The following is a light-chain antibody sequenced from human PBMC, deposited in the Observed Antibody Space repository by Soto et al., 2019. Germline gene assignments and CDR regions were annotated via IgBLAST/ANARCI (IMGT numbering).Light chain of an antibody. CDR3: QQYTTYPYT. V-gene: IGKV1-5*01. CDR1: QSVTNW. CDR2: DAS. J-gene: IGKJ2*01. Sequence: DIQMTQSPSTLSASVGDRVTITCRARQSVTNWLAWYQQKPGKAPNLLIYDASRLQSGIPSRFSGSGSGTEFTLTISSLQPDDFATYYCQQYTTYPYTFGKGTKLEIK.